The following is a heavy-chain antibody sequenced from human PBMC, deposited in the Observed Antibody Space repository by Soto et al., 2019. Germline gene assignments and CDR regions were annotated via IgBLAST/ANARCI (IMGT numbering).Heavy chain of an antibody. CDR2: ISYDGSNK. J-gene: IGHJ5*02. CDR1: GFTFSSYA. Sequence: PGGSLRLSCAASGFTFSSYAMHWVRQAPGKGLEWVAVISYDGSNKYYADSVKGRFTISRDNSKNTLYLQMNSLRAEDTAVYYCAREGYLINRGRDLNRWFDPWGQGTLVTVSS. CDR3: AREGYLINRGRDLNRWFDP. V-gene: IGHV3-30-3*01. D-gene: IGHD1-1*01.